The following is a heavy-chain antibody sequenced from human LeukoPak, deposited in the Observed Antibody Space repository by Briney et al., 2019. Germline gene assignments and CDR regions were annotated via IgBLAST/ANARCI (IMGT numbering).Heavy chain of an antibody. D-gene: IGHD5-18*01. CDR3: VFGLDTAMVLDY. Sequence: GGSLRLSCAASGFIFSNYWMTWVRQAPGKGLEWVAVISYDGSNKYYADSVKGRFTISRDNSKNTLYLQMNSLRAEDTAVYYCVFGLDTAMVLDYWGQGTLVTVSS. V-gene: IGHV3-30*03. CDR2: ISYDGSNK. J-gene: IGHJ4*02. CDR1: GFIFSNYW.